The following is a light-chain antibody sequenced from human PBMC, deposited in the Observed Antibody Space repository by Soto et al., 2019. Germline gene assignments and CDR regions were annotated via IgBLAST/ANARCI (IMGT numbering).Light chain of an antibody. J-gene: IGKJ2*01. CDR1: KSVLFRPKKKNY. CDR2: WAS. CDR3: QQYYATPPT. Sequence: IVMTQYPDSLAVSLGERATINCKSSKSVLFRPKKKNYLAWYQQTPGQPTKMFIYWASTRESGVPDRFSGSGYRTDFTLTISSLQAEDVAVYYCQQYYATPPTFGQVTKMEIK. V-gene: IGKV4-1*01.